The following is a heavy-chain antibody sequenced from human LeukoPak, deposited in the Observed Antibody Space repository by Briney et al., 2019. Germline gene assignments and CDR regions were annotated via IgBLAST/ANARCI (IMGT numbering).Heavy chain of an antibody. Sequence: PSETLSLTCTVSGGSISSSSYFWGWIRQPPGKGLEWIGSIYYSGSTYYNPSLKSRVTISVDTSKNQFSLKLSSVIAADTAVYYCARELAATRDFDYWGQGTLVTVSS. D-gene: IGHD1-26*01. CDR3: ARELAATRDFDY. CDR2: IYYSGST. V-gene: IGHV4-39*07. CDR1: GGSISSSSYF. J-gene: IGHJ4*02.